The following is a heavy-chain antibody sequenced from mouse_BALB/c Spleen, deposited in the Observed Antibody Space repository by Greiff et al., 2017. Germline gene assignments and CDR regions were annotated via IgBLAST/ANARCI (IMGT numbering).Heavy chain of an antibody. D-gene: IGHD2-14*01. CDR3: ASGYYRSGGYFDY. V-gene: IGHV1S56*01. J-gene: IGHJ2*01. Sequence: QVQLQQSGPELVKPGASVRISCKASGYTFTSYYIHWVKQRPGQGLEWIGWIYPGNVNTKYNEKFKGKATLTADKSSSTAYMQLSSLTSEDSAVYFCASGYYRSGGYFDYWGQGTTLTVSS. CDR2: IYPGNVNT. CDR1: GYTFTSYY.